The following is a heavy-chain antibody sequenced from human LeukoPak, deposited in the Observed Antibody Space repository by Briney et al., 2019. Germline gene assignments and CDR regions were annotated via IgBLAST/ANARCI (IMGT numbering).Heavy chain of an antibody. CDR2: IKEDGSEK. Sequence: GGSQRLSCVASGFSVSRYWMSWVRQAPGKGLEWVANIKEDGSEKYYVDYVKGRFTISRDNAKTSLYLQMNSLRAEDTAVYYRARHLSGITGYTYGRGIDYWGQGTLVTVSS. V-gene: IGHV3-7*01. J-gene: IGHJ4*02. D-gene: IGHD5-18*01. CDR3: ARHLSGITGYTYGRGIDY. CDR1: GFSVSRYW.